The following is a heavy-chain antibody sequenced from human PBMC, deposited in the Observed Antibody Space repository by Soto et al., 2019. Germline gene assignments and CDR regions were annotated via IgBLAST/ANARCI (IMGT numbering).Heavy chain of an antibody. Sequence: SETLSLTCAVYGGSFSGYYWSWIRQPPGKGLEWIGEINHSGSTNYNPSLKSRVTISVDTSKNQFSLKLSSVTAADTAVYYCARGRGFDPWGQGTLVTV. CDR2: INHSGST. V-gene: IGHV4-34*01. CDR3: ARGRGFDP. J-gene: IGHJ5*02. CDR1: GGSFSGYY.